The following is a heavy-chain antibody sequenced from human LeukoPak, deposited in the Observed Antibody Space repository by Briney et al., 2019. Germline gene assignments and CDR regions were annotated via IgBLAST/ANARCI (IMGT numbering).Heavy chain of an antibody. CDR1: GYTFTSYV. J-gene: IGHJ4*02. CDR2: INAGNGNT. V-gene: IGHV1-3*01. CDR3: GRFSPYYFDY. D-gene: IGHD2/OR15-2a*01. Sequence: AASVKVSCKASGYTFTSYVMHWVRQAPGQRLEWMGWINAGNGNTKYSQKFQDRVTITRDTSTSTAYMELRSLRSDDTAVYYCGRFSPYYFDYWGQGTLVTVSS.